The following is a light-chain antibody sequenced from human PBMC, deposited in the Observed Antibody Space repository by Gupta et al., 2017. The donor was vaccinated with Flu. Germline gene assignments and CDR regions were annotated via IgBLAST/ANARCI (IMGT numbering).Light chain of an antibody. Sequence: QSVLTQPPSASGTPGQRVTISCSGGSSNIGRHYVYWYQQIPGTAPKLLIYRDTKRPSGVPDRFSGSKSGTSASLAIFGLRAEDEADYYCATWEDSLGGHVLFGGGTKVTVL. J-gene: IGLJ3*02. CDR3: ATWEDSLGGHVL. V-gene: IGLV1-47*01. CDR1: SSNIGRHY. CDR2: RDT.